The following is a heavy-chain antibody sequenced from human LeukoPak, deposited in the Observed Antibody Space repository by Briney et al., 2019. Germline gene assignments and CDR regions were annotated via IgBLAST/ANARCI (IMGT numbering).Heavy chain of an antibody. V-gene: IGHV4-39*01. Sequence: PSETLSLTCTVSGGSIRSSYYYWGWIRQPPGKGLEWIGSIYDSGSTYYNPSLKSRVTISVDTSKNQFSLKLSSVTAADTAVYYCARGRLHVVVVAAPHLIDYWGQGTLVTVSS. CDR1: GGSIRSSYYY. CDR2: IYDSGST. J-gene: IGHJ4*02. D-gene: IGHD2-15*01. CDR3: ARGRLHVVVVAAPHLIDY.